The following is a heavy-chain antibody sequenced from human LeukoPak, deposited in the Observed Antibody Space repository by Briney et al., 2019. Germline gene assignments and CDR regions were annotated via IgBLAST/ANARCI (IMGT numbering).Heavy chain of an antibody. J-gene: IGHJ4*02. CDR1: GDSISSGGYY. CDR2: VSYTGST. CDR3: ARASTVTTWSLGY. D-gene: IGHD4-17*01. V-gene: IGHV4-61*08. Sequence: PSETLSLTCTVSGDSISSGGYYWGWIRQPPGKGLEWIGYVSYTGSTNCNPSLKSRVTMSVDTSKNQFSLNLSSVTAADTAMYYCARASTVTTWSLGYWGQGILVTVSS.